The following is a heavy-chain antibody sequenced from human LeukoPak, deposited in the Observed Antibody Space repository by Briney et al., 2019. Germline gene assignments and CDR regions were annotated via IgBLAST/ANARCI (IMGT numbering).Heavy chain of an antibody. CDR3: AKVDSGIVRRYYFDV. CDR2: ISSSGITK. V-gene: IGHV3-23*01. J-gene: IGHJ4*02. D-gene: IGHD3-22*01. CDR1: GVSFDEYA. Sequence: GGSLRLSCAASGVSFDEYAMSWVRETPGKGLERVSTISSSGITKSNAAPVKGRFTISRNTSGNTLHLHMNSLRAEDTAVYYGAKVDSGIVRRYYFDVWGEGTLVTLSS.